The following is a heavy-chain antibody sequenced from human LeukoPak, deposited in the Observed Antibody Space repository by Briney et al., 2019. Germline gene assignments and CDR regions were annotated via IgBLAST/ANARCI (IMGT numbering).Heavy chain of an antibody. Sequence: GASVKVSCKASGYTFTCYYMHWVRHAPGQGLEWMGWINPNRGGTNYAQKFQGRVTMTRDTSISTAYMELSRLRSDDTAVYYCARGSSGWSSFDYWGQGTLVTVSS. D-gene: IGHD6-19*01. V-gene: IGHV1-2*02. J-gene: IGHJ4*02. CDR3: ARGSSGWSSFDY. CDR1: GYTFTCYY. CDR2: INPNRGGT.